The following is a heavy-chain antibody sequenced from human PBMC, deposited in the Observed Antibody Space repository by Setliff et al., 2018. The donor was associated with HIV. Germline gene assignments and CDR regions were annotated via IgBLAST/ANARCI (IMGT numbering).Heavy chain of an antibody. CDR1: GFSLRTYG. D-gene: IGHD2-15*01. CDR3: SRSQGIGNYYMDV. Sequence: GGSLRLSCATSGFSLRTYGLHWVRQAPGKGLEWVSSISSSSSFIYYADSLKGRFTISRNDAENSLFLQLNSLRDEDTAVYYCSRSQGIGNYYMDVWGTGTTVTVSS. V-gene: IGHV3-21*01. CDR2: ISSSSSFI. J-gene: IGHJ6*03.